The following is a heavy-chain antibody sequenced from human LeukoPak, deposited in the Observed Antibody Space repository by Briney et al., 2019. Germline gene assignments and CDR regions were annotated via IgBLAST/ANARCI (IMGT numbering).Heavy chain of an antibody. CDR1: GGSFSGYY. CDR3: ARARGPPYYYGSGSYYNDPYYYYGTDV. Sequence: ASETLSLTCAVYGGSFSGYYWSWIRQPPGKGLEWIGEINHSGSTNYNPSLKSRVTISVDTSKNQFSLKLSSVTAADTAVYYCARARGPPYYYGSGSYYNDPYYYYGTDVWGQGTTVTVSS. CDR2: INHSGST. J-gene: IGHJ6*02. V-gene: IGHV4-34*01. D-gene: IGHD3-10*01.